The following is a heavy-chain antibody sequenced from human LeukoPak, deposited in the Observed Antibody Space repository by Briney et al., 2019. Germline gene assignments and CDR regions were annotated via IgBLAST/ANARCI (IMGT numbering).Heavy chain of an antibody. CDR1: GFTASSNY. V-gene: IGHV3-53*01. CDR2: IYSGGST. CDR3: ATRGCFDY. D-gene: IGHD6-19*01. Sequence: TGGSLRLSSAAYGFTASSNYMNWDRQAPGKGLEWVSVIYSGGSTYYADSVKSRFTISSDNSNTTLYLQMNILRAEDTAVYYCATRGCFDYWGQGTLVTVSS. J-gene: IGHJ4*02.